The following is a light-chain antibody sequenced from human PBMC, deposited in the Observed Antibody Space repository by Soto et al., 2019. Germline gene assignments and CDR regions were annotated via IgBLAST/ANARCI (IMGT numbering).Light chain of an antibody. CDR2: STN. CDR1: SGSVSTNYY. Sequence: QAVVTQEPSFSVSPGGTVTLTCGLSSGSVSTNYYPSWYQQTPGQAPRTLIYSTNTRSSGVPDRFSGSILGNKAALTITGAQADDKSDYYYVLYMGSSIVVFGGGTKLTVL. CDR3: VLYMGSSIVV. J-gene: IGLJ2*01. V-gene: IGLV8-61*01.